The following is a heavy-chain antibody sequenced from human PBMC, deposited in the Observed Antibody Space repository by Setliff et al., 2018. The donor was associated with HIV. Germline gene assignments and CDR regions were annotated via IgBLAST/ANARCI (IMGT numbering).Heavy chain of an antibody. Sequence: LSLTCAVSGYSISSGYYWGWIRQPPGKGLEWIGSIYHSGSTYYNPSLKSRVTISVDTSKNQFSLKLSSVTAADTAVYYCAGFPLSSSWYFYWGQGTLVTVSS. CDR2: IYHSGST. CDR1: GYSISSGYY. J-gene: IGHJ4*02. D-gene: IGHD6-13*01. CDR3: AGFPLSSSWYFY. V-gene: IGHV4-38-2*01.